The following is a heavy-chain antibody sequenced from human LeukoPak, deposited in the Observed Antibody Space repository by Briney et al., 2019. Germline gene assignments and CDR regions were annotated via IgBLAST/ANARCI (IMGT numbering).Heavy chain of an antibody. D-gene: IGHD5-18*01. V-gene: IGHV5-51*01. J-gene: IGHJ4*02. CDR3: ARLVDTSMARFDY. Sequence: GESLKISCKGSGYSFTNYWIGWVRQMPGKGLEWMGIIYPGDSDTRYSPSFQGQVTISADKSISTAYLQWSSLKASDTAMYYGARLVDTSMARFDYWGQGTTVTVSS. CDR1: GYSFTNYW. CDR2: IYPGDSDT.